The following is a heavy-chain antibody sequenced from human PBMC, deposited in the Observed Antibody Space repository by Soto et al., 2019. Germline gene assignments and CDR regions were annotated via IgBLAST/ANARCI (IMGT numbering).Heavy chain of an antibody. CDR3: AGDPYYYASDY. CDR2: ISGDGRDI. V-gene: IGHV3-11*01. J-gene: IGHJ4*02. CDR1: GFTFSDHF. D-gene: IGHD3-10*01. Sequence: PGGSLRLSCAASGFTFSDHFMTWIRQAPGKGLGWISYISGDGRDIYQPDSVKGRFTVSRDNAKNSVYLQMSSLRAEDTAIYYCAGDPYYYASDYWGQGTLVTVSS.